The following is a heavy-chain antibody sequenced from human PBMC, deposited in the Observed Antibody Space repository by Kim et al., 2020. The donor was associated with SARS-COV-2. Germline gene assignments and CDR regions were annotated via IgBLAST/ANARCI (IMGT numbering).Heavy chain of an antibody. CDR1: GFTFSSYA. D-gene: IGHD5-12*01. Sequence: GGSLRLSCAASGFTFSSYAMSWVRQAPGKGLEWVSAISGSGGSTYYADSVKGRFTISRDNSKNTLYLQMNSLRAEDTAVYYCAKDRRWLRLGYYYYGMDVWGQGTTVTVSS. J-gene: IGHJ6*02. V-gene: IGHV3-23*01. CDR3: AKDRRWLRLGYYYYGMDV. CDR2: ISGSGGST.